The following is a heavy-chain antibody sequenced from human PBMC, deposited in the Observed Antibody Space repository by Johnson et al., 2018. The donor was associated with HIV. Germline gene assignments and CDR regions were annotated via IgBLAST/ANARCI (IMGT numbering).Heavy chain of an antibody. D-gene: IGHD3-10*01. Sequence: MLLVESGGGVVQPGRSLRLSCAASGFTFDDYGMSWVRQAPGKGLEWVSGINWNGGSTGYADSVKGRFTISRDNAKNSLSLQMNSLRAEDTDVYYCARAPEVRGVDAFDIWGQGTMVTVSS. CDR1: GFTFDDYG. J-gene: IGHJ3*02. CDR2: INWNGGST. CDR3: ARAPEVRGVDAFDI. V-gene: IGHV3-20*04.